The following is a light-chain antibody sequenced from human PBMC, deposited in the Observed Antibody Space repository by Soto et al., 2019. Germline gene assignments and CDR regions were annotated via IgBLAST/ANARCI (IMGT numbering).Light chain of an antibody. J-gene: IGLJ3*02. Sequence: QSVLTQPASVSGSPGQSITISCTGTSSDVGSYNLVSWCQQHPGKAPKLMIYEGSKRPSGVSNRFSGSKSGNTASLTISGLQAEDEADYYCCSYAGSKVFGGGTKLTVL. V-gene: IGLV2-23*01. CDR3: CSYAGSKV. CDR2: EGS. CDR1: SSDVGSYNL.